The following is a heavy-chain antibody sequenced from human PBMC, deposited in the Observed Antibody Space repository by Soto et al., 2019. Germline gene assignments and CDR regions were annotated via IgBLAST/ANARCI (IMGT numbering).Heavy chain of an antibody. J-gene: IGHJ5*02. Sequence: SETLSLTCTVSGGSISSDYWSWIRQPPGKGLEWIGYIYYSGSTNYNPSLKSRVTISVDTSKNQFSLKLSSVTAADTAVYYCARGNSPYECLTGYGRENWFDPWGQGTLVTVSS. V-gene: IGHV4-59*01. CDR3: ARGNSPYECLTGYGRENWFDP. CDR1: GGSISSDY. D-gene: IGHD3-9*01. CDR2: IYYSGST.